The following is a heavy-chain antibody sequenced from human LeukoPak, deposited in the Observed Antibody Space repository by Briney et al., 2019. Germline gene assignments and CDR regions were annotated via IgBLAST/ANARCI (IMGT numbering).Heavy chain of an antibody. J-gene: IGHJ4*02. Sequence: ASVKVSCKTSGYRFSDYDLQWMRQAPGQGLEWMGWIAPNSGGSNYAQNFQGRVTMTRDRSISTIYLELTNLRSDDTAVYYCARDRAGLSWSEEPGPVDFWGQGTLVTVSS. CDR1: GYRFSDYD. V-gene: IGHV1-2*02. CDR3: ARDRAGLSWSEEPGPVDF. D-gene: IGHD3-16*02. CDR2: IAPNSGGS.